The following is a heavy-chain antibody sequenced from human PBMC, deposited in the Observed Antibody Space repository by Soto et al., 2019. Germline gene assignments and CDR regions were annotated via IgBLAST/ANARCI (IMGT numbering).Heavy chain of an antibody. Sequence: QVQLEESGGGLVKPGGSLRLSCAASGFTFSAVYMSWIRQAPNKGLEYISYISSSGTSANYADSVKGRFTISRDNAKNSLXLQMNSLRAEDTAVYYCARDRGAVTGQYFDYWGQGALVTVSS. CDR1: GFTFSAVY. CDR3: ARDRGAVTGQYFDY. D-gene: IGHD6-19*01. CDR2: ISSSGTSA. V-gene: IGHV3-11*05. J-gene: IGHJ4*02.